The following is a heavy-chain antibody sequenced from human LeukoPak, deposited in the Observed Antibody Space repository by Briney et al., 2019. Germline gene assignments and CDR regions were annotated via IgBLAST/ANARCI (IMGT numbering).Heavy chain of an antibody. D-gene: IGHD6-13*01. Sequence: GGSLRLSCAASGFTFSRNLMTWVRQAPGKGLEWVANIYQDGSEKYYVDSVRGRFTISRDNAKNTLYLQMNSLRAEDTAVYFCTSERPSSSWYDYWGQGTLVTVSS. CDR3: TSERPSSSWYDY. CDR2: IYQDGSEK. V-gene: IGHV3-7*01. CDR1: GFTFSRNL. J-gene: IGHJ4*02.